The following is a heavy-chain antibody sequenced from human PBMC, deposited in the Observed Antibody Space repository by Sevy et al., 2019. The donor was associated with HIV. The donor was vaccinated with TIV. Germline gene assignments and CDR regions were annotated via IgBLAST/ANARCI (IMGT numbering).Heavy chain of an antibody. D-gene: IGHD3-10*01. J-gene: IGHJ3*02. CDR2: ISYDGSNK. Sequence: GGSLRLSCGASGFTFSSYGMHWVRQAPGKGLEWVAVISYDGSNKYYADSVKGRFTISRDNSKNTLYLQMNSLRAEDTAVYYCAKDMLWFGGLDAFDIWGQGTMVTVSS. V-gene: IGHV3-30*18. CDR3: AKDMLWFGGLDAFDI. CDR1: GFTFSSYG.